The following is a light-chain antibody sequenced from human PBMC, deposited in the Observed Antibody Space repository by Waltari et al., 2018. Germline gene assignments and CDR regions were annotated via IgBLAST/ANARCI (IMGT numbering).Light chain of an antibody. CDR1: SSDVGAYYY. CDR3: ISYTTSDTMI. Sequence: QSALTQPASVSGSPGQSITISCPGSSSDVGAYYYFPWYQQPPGKVPKLIIYDVSHRPSGVSFRFSGSKSDNTASLTISGLQAEDEADYYCISYTTSDTMIFGGGTKLTVL. V-gene: IGLV2-14*03. J-gene: IGLJ2*01. CDR2: DVS.